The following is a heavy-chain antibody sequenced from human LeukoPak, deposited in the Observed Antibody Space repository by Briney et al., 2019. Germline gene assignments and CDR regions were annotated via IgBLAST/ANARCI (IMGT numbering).Heavy chain of an antibody. CDR3: AREISPGNWLDP. CDR2: ISSDGGDA. J-gene: IGHJ5*02. Sequence: PGGSLRLSCAASGFTFRNYAMHWVRQAPGKGLESVSAISSDGGDAYYANSVKGRFTISRDNSKNTLYLQMSSLRVDDMAVYYCAREISPGNWLDPWGQGTLVTVSS. D-gene: IGHD1-26*01. V-gene: IGHV3-64*01. CDR1: GFTFRNYA.